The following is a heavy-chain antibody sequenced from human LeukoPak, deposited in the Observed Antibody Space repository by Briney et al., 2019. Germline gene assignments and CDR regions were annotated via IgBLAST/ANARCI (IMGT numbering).Heavy chain of an antibody. CDR3: ARGRQWRGRLHY. D-gene: IGHD6-19*01. Sequence: ARLKVSCKASGYTFTSYGISWVRQAPGQGLEWMGWISAYNVHTNYAQKLQGRVTMTTDTSTSTAYMELRSLRSDDTAVYYCARGRQWRGRLHYWGEGTLVSVSS. CDR2: ISAYNVHT. J-gene: IGHJ4*02. V-gene: IGHV1-18*01. CDR1: GYTFTSYG.